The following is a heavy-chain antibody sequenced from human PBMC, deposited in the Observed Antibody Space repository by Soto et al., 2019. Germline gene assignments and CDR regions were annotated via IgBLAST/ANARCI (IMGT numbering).Heavy chain of an antibody. Sequence: SETLSHTCTVSGGSISSGDYYWSWIRQPPGKGLEWIGYIYYSGSTYYNPSLKSRVTISVDTSKNQFSLKLSSVTAADTAVYYCSREAGATGNYFDYWGQGTLVTVSS. J-gene: IGHJ4*02. CDR3: SREAGATGNYFDY. CDR1: GGSISSGDYY. D-gene: IGHD1-26*01. V-gene: IGHV4-30-4*01. CDR2: IYYSGST.